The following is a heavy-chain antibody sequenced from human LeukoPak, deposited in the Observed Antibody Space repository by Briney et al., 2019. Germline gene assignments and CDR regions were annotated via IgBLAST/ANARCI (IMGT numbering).Heavy chain of an antibody. V-gene: IGHV3-21*01. CDR2: ISSSSSYI. CDR3: ARAHNWKYGSFDF. CDR1: GFTFSSYS. Sequence: AGGSLRLSCAASGFTFSSYSMNWVRQAPGKGLEWVSCISSSSSYIYYADSVKGRFTISRDNAKNSLYPQMNSLRAEDTAVYYCARAHNWKYGSFDFWGQGTLVTVSS. J-gene: IGHJ4*02. D-gene: IGHD1-7*01.